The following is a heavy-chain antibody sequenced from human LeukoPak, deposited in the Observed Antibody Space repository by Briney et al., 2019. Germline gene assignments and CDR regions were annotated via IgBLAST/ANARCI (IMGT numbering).Heavy chain of an antibody. CDR1: GYTSTRYH. CDR2: IIPILGIA. Sequence: SVKVSCKASGYTSTRYHMDWVRQAPGQGLEWMGRIIPILGIANYAQKFQGRVTITADKSTSTAYMELSSLRSEDTAVYYCARGAATISGFDYWGQGTLVTVSS. CDR3: ARGAATISGFDY. J-gene: IGHJ4*02. V-gene: IGHV1-69*04. D-gene: IGHD5-24*01.